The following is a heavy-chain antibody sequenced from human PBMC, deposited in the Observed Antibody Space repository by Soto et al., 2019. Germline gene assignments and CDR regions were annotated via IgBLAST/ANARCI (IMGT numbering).Heavy chain of an antibody. Sequence: QVTLKESGPVLVKPTETLTLTCTVSGFSLSNARMGVSWIRQPPGKALEWLAHIFSNDEKSYSTSLKSRLTSSKGTSKRQGVLTMTSMEPVDTATYYCARVNWNYGSHFDYWGQGTLVTVSS. CDR2: IFSNDEK. CDR3: ARVNWNYGSHFDY. V-gene: IGHV2-26*01. J-gene: IGHJ4*02. D-gene: IGHD1-7*01. CDR1: GFSLSNARMG.